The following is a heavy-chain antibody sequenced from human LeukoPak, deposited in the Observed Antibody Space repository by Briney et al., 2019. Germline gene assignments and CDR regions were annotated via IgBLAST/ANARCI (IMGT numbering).Heavy chain of an antibody. J-gene: IGHJ4*02. Sequence: ASVKVSCKASGYTFTGYYMHWVQQAPGQGLEWMGWINPNSGGTNYAQKFQGRVTMTRDTSISTAYMELSRLRSDDTAVYYCAREQLENYDSSGYYYLYFDYWGQGTLVTVSS. V-gene: IGHV1-2*02. CDR1: GYTFTGYY. CDR3: AREQLENYDSSGYYYLYFDY. CDR2: INPNSGGT. D-gene: IGHD3-22*01.